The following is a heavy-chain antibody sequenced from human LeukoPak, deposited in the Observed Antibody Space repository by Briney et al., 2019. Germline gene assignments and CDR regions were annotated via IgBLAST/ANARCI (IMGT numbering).Heavy chain of an antibody. J-gene: IGHJ4*02. CDR1: GFTFSSYG. CDR3: AREGPRGNSQFDY. Sequence: GGSLRLSCVASGFTFSSYGMHWVRQVPGKGLEWVALIWYDGSNKYYSDSVKGRFTISRDNSKNTLYLQMNSLRAEDTAVYYCAREGPRGNSQFDYWGQGTLVTVSS. D-gene: IGHD4-23*01. V-gene: IGHV3-33*01. CDR2: IWYDGSNK.